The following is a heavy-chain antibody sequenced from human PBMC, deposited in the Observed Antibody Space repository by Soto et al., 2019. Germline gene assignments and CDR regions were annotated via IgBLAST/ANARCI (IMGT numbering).Heavy chain of an antibody. CDR3: TSKRYSYGHFKDY. V-gene: IGHV3-49*03. D-gene: IGHD5-18*01. CDR2: IRGKAYGGTT. CDR1: GFTFGDYA. J-gene: IGHJ4*02. Sequence: GGSLRLSCTASGFTFGDYAMSWFRQAPGKGLEWVGFIRGKAYGGTTEYAASVKGRFTISRDDSKSIAYLQMNSLKTEDTAVYYCTSKRYSYGHFKDYWGQGTLVTVSS.